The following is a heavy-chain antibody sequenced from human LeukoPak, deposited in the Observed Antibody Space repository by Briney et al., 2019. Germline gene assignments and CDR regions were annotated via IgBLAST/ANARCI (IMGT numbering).Heavy chain of an antibody. CDR3: AKGTSIVPAAIDDAFDI. D-gene: IGHD2-2*02. CDR2: ISYDGSNK. V-gene: IGHV3-30-3*01. CDR1: GFTFSSYA. J-gene: IGHJ3*02. Sequence: PGRSLRLSCAASGFTFSSYAMHWVRQAPGKGLEWVAVISYDGSNKYYADSVKGRFTISRDNSKNTLYLQMNSLRAEDTAVYYCAKGTSIVPAAIDDAFDIWGQGTMVTVSS.